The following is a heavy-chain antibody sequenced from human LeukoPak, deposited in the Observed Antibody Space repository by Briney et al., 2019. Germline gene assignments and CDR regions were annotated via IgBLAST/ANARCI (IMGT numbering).Heavy chain of an antibody. CDR3: ARDTGQYAPGTPGFTRFDP. V-gene: IGHV1-2*02. Sequence: ASVKVSCKASGYTFTSYAMHWVRQAPGQRLEWMGWINPNSGGTNYAQKFQGRVTMTRDTSISTAYMELSRLRSDDTAVYYCARDTGQYAPGTPGFTRFDPWGQGALVTVSS. CDR1: GYTFTSYA. J-gene: IGHJ5*02. CDR2: INPNSGGT. D-gene: IGHD3-10*01.